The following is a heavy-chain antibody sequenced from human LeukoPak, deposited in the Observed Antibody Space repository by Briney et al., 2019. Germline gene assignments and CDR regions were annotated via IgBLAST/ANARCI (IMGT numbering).Heavy chain of an antibody. D-gene: IGHD3-10*01. J-gene: IGHJ3*02. CDR2: IIPIFGTA. Sequence: SVKVSCKASGGTFSSYAISWVRQAPGQGLEWMGGIIPIFGTANHAQKFQGRVTITADESTSTAYMELSSLRSEDTAVYYCASPYGSESNAFDIWGQGTMVTVSS. CDR3: ASPYGSESNAFDI. V-gene: IGHV1-69*01. CDR1: GGTFSSYA.